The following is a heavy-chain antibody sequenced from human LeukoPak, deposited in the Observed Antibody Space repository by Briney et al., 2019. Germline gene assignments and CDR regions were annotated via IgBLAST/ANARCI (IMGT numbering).Heavy chain of an antibody. Sequence: GGSLRLSCAASGFTFSSYGMHWVPQAPGKGLEGGAVISYDGSNRYYADSVKGRFTISRDNSKNTLYLQMNSLRAEDTAVYYCAKERPKSSSWYTWTYYYGMDVWGQGTTVTVSS. V-gene: IGHV3-30*18. D-gene: IGHD6-13*01. J-gene: IGHJ6*02. CDR3: AKERPKSSSWYTWTYYYGMDV. CDR1: GFTFSSYG. CDR2: ISYDGSNR.